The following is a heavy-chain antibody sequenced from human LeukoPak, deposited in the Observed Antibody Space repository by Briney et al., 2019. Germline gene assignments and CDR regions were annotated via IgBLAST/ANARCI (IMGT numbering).Heavy chain of an antibody. CDR3: AKDHPVAACKH. CDR1: GFTVSSNY. CDR2: ISGSGSGGRT. Sequence: GGSLRLSCAASGFTVSSNYMSWVRQAPGQGLEWVSSISGSGSGGRTYYADSVKGRFTISRDNSKNTLYLQMNSLRAEDTAVYYCAKDHPVAACKHWGQGTLVTVSS. D-gene: IGHD6-19*01. V-gene: IGHV3-23*01. J-gene: IGHJ1*01.